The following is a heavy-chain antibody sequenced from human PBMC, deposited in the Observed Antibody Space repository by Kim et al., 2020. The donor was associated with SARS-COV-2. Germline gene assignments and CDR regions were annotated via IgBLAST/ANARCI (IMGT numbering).Heavy chain of an antibody. CDR3: ARVRRDMVRGVISPAHFDY. V-gene: IGHV3-53*01. J-gene: IGHJ4*02. Sequence: GRFTISRDNSKNTLYLQMNSRRAEDTAVYYCARVRRDMVRGVISPAHFDYWGQGTLVTVSS. D-gene: IGHD3-10*01.